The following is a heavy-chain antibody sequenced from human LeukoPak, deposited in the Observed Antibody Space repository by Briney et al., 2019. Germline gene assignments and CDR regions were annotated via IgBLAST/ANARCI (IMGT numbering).Heavy chain of an antibody. V-gene: IGHV1-8*01. CDR1: GYTFTSYD. CDR3: ARGSTYYYDSSGYYYGY. Sequence: GASVKVSCKASGYTFTSYDINWVRQATGQGLEWMGWMNPNSGNTGYAQKFQGRVTMTRNTPISTAYMELSSLRSEDTAVYYCARGSTYYYDSSGYYYGYWGQGTLVTVSS. D-gene: IGHD3-22*01. CDR2: MNPNSGNT. J-gene: IGHJ4*02.